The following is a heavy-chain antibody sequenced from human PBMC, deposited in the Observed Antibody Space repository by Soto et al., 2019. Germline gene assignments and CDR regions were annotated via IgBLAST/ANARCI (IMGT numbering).Heavy chain of an antibody. V-gene: IGHV4-39*01. CDR3: ARHGLSSSGWTAARFDY. CDR2: VYFSATT. CDR1: GGSISSSTYY. J-gene: IGHJ4*02. D-gene: IGHD6-19*01. Sequence: PSGTLSLTCTVSGGSISSSTYYWGWIRQPPGKGLEWIGSVYFSATTYYNPSLKSRLTFSEDTSKNLFSLKLSSVTAADTAVYYCARHGLSSSGWTAARFDYWGQGIVVTVSS.